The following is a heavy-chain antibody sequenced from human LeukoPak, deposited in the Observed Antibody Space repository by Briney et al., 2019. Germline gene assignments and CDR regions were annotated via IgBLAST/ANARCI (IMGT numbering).Heavy chain of an antibody. D-gene: IGHD2-2*01. V-gene: IGHV3-66*01. J-gene: IGHJ6*02. CDR2: ICSGGST. CDR1: GFTVSSNY. CDR3: ARNLGYCSSTSCQYGMDV. Sequence: GGSLRLSCAASGFTVSSNYMSWVRQAPGKGLEWVSVICSGGSTYYADSVKGRFTISRDNSKNTLYLQMNSLRAEDTAVYYCARNLGYCSSTSCQYGMDVWGQGTTVTVSS.